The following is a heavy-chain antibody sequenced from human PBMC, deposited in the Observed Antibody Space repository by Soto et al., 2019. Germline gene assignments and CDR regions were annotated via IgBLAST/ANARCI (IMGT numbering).Heavy chain of an antibody. CDR3: ARATYGGRGYFDY. D-gene: IGHD1-26*01. Sequence: EVQLVESGGGLVKPGGSLRLSCAASGFTFSSYSMNWVRQAPGKGLEWVSSISSSSSYIYYADSEKGRFTISRDNAKNSLYLQMNSLRAEDTAVYYCARATYGGRGYFDYWGQGTLVTVSS. CDR2: ISSSSSYI. J-gene: IGHJ4*02. V-gene: IGHV3-21*01. CDR1: GFTFSSYS.